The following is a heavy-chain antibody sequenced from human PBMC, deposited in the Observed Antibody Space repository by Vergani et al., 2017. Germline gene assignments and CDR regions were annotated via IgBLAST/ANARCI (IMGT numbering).Heavy chain of an antibody. J-gene: IGHJ6*03. CDR3: ARGRAARPYYYYYMDV. V-gene: IGHV3-30*02. CDR1: GFPFSTYG. D-gene: IGHD6-6*01. CDR2: IQKDGIDK. Sequence: QVQLVESGGGVVQPGESLRLSCAASGFPFSTYGMHWVRQAPGKGLEWVAFIQKDGIDKFYADSVRGRFTISRDISKNTLYLEMNSLSAEDTALYYCARGRAARPYYYYYMDVWGKGTTVTVSS.